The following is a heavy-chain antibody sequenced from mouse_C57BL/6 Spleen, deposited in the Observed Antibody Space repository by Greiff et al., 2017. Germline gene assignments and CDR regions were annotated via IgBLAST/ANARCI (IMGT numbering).Heavy chain of an antibody. Sequence: EVQRVESGEGLVKPGGSLKLSCAASGFTFSSYAMSWVRQTPEKRLEWVAYISSGGDYIYYADTVKGRFTISRDNARNTLYLQMSSLKSEDTAMYYCTRGNYGSSSRDFEVWGTGTTVTVSS. D-gene: IGHD1-1*01. V-gene: IGHV5-9-1*02. CDR3: TRGNYGSSSRDFEV. CDR1: GFTFSSYA. J-gene: IGHJ1*03. CDR2: ISSGGDYI.